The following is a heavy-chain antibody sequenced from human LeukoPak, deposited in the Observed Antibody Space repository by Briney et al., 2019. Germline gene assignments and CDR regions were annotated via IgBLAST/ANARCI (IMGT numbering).Heavy chain of an antibody. J-gene: IGHJ6*02. CDR1: GDSISNYY. CDR3: ARGADSYYYYGMDV. V-gene: IGHV4-59*12. Sequence: PSETLSLTCTVSGDSISNYYWSWIRQPPGKGLDWIGYIFYSGSTNYNPSLKSRVTMSVDTSKNQFSLKLSSVTAADTAVYYCARGADSYYYYGMDVWGQGTTVTVSS. CDR2: IFYSGST.